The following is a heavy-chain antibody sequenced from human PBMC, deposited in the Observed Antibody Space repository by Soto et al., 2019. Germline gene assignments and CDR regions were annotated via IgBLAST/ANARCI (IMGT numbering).Heavy chain of an antibody. Sequence: QVHLVQSGAEVKKPGSSVRVSCTTSGGTFSSYSFTWVRQAPGQGLEWMGEIIPILNTANFAQKFQSRVTITADEPTSTVYMDLRSLSPDDTAVYYCARVDYDSTYGFYYYGLDVWGQGTTVTVSS. J-gene: IGHJ6*02. V-gene: IGHV1-69*01. CDR1: GGTFSSYS. CDR2: IIPILNTA. CDR3: ARVDYDSTYGFYYYGLDV. D-gene: IGHD3-10*01.